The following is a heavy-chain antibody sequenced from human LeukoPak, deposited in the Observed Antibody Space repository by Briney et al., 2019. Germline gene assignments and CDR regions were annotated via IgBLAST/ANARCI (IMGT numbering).Heavy chain of an antibody. CDR3: ARRSSATVDY. D-gene: IGHD6-13*01. Sequence: GASVKVSCKASRGTFSSYAISWVRQAPGQGLEWMGWINPNSGGTNYAQKFQGRVTMTRDTSVSTAYMELSRLRSDDTAVYYCARRSSATVDYWGQGTLVTVSS. V-gene: IGHV1-2*02. CDR2: INPNSGGT. J-gene: IGHJ4*02. CDR1: RGTFSSYA.